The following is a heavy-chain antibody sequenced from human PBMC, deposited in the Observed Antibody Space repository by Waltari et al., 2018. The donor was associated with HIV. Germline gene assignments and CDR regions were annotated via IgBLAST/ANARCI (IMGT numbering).Heavy chain of an antibody. Sequence: EVQLVESGGGLEKPGGSLRLSCAASGFTFSNAWMSWVRWVRQAPGKGLEWVGRIKSKTDGGTTDYAAPVKGRFTVSRDDSKNTLYLQMNSLKTEDTAVYYCTTFTASGAFDIWGQGTMVTVSS. J-gene: IGHJ3*02. CDR3: TTFTASGAFDI. D-gene: IGHD5-12*01. V-gene: IGHV3-15*01. CDR2: IKSKTDGGTT. CDR1: GFTFSNAW.